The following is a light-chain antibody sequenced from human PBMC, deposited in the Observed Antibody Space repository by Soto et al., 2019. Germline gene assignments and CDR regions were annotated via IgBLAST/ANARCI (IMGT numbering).Light chain of an antibody. J-gene: IGKJ1*01. Sequence: EIVLTQSPGTLSLSPGERATLSCRTSQSVSSSYLGWYQQKPGQAPRLLIYGTSSRATGIPDRFSGSGSGTDFTLTISRLEPEDFAVYYCQHFTGSPRTFGQGTKVDI. V-gene: IGKV3-20*01. CDR3: QHFTGSPRT. CDR1: QSVSSSY. CDR2: GTS.